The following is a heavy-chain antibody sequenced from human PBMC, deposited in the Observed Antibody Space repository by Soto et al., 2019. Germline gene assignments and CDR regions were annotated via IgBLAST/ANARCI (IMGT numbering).Heavy chain of an antibody. CDR1: GFIFNNYW. V-gene: IGHV3-74*01. CDR3: ASSGVIDL. J-gene: IGHJ5*02. Sequence: EVQMVESGGGLVQPGGSLRLSCEASGFIFNNYWMHWVRQVPGKGLMWVSRIQSDGRSIDYADSVKGRFTISRDNEKNTVYLQMNSLRVEETAVYYCASSGVIDLWGQGNLVTVS. D-gene: IGHD5-12*01. CDR2: IQSDGRSI.